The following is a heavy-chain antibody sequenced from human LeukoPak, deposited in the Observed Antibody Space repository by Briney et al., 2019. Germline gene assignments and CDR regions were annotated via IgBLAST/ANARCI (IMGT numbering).Heavy chain of an antibody. D-gene: IGHD1-1*01. J-gene: IGHJ4*02. V-gene: IGHV3-30*18. Sequence: GRSLRLSCAASGFIFSSYGMHWVRQAPGKGLEWVAVISYDGSNKYYADSVKGRFTISRDNSKNTLYLQMNSLRAEDTAVYCCAKASNWNGPDYWGQGTLVTVSS. CDR3: AKASNWNGPDY. CDR1: GFIFSSYG. CDR2: ISYDGSNK.